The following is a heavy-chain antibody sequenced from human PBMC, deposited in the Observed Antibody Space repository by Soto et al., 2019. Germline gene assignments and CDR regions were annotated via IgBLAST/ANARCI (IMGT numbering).Heavy chain of an antibody. J-gene: IGHJ6*02. CDR1: GFTFSSYS. D-gene: IGHD5-18*01. Sequence: GGSLRLSCAASGFTFSSYSMNWVRQAPGKGLEWVSSISSSSSYIYYADSVKGRFTISRDNAKNSLYLQMNSLSAEDTAVYYCARAGRDTAQYYYYYGMDVWGQGTTVTVSS. CDR2: ISSSSSYI. CDR3: ARAGRDTAQYYYYYGMDV. V-gene: IGHV3-21*01.